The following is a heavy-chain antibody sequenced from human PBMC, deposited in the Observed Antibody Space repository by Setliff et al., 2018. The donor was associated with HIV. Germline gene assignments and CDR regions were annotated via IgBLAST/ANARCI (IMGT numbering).Heavy chain of an antibody. V-gene: IGHV4-31*11. Sequence: PSETLSLTCAVYGGSFSGYYWSWIRQHPGKGLEWIGYIYYTGSAYYNPSLKSRLTISVDASKNQFSLKLNSVTAADTAVYDCARASAFRDGWYLTHGAFDVWGQGTMVTVSS. J-gene: IGHJ3*01. CDR3: ARASAFRDGWYLTHGAFDV. CDR1: GGSFSGYY. CDR2: IYYTGSA. D-gene: IGHD6-19*01.